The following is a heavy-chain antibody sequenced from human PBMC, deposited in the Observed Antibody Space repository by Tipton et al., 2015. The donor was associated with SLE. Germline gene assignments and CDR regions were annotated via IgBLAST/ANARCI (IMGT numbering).Heavy chain of an antibody. Sequence: TLSLTCTVSGDSVKSRYWLWVRKPAGRGLEWIGHIYATGTTDYNPSLRSRVTISLDTSKNQFSLKLTSMTAADTAVYYCAKTELIGNTNDWGQGTLVTVSS. D-gene: IGHD1-7*01. CDR1: GDSVKSRY. V-gene: IGHV4-4*08. J-gene: IGHJ4*02. CDR3: AKTELIGNTND. CDR2: IYATGTT.